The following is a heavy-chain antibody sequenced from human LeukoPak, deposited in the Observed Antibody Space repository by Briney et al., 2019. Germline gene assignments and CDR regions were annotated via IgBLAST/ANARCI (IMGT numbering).Heavy chain of an antibody. CDR2: ISAYNGNT. J-gene: IGHJ4*02. CDR3: AREVPYDSSRYYQPFDY. Sequence: ASVKVSCKASGYTFTSYGISWVRRAPGQGLEWMGWISAYNGNTNYAQKLQGRVTMTTDTSTSTAYMELRSPRSDDTAVYYCAREVPYDSSRYYQPFDYWGQGTLVTVSS. CDR1: GYTFTSYG. V-gene: IGHV1-18*01. D-gene: IGHD3-22*01.